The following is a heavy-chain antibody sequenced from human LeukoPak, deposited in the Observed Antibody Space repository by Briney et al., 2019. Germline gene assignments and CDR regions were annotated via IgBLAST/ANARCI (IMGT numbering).Heavy chain of an antibody. CDR2: IKQDGSEK. D-gene: IGHD2-15*01. J-gene: IGHJ3*02. CDR1: GFTFSSYW. Sequence: QPGGSLRLSCAASGFTFSSYWMSWVRQAPGKGLEWVANIKQDGSEKYYVDSVKGRFTISRDNAKNSLYLQMNSLRAEDTAVYYCAKDLWVVVVAGLAFDIWGQGTMVTVSS. V-gene: IGHV3-7*01. CDR3: AKDLWVVVVAGLAFDI.